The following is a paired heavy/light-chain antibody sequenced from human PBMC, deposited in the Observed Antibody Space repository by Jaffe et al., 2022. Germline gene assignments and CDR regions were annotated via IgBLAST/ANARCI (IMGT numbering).Light chain of an antibody. CDR2: EVS. CDR1: SSDVGGYNY. Sequence: QSALTQPPSASGSPGQSVTISCTGTSSDVGGYNYVSWYQQHPGKAPRLMIYEVSKRPSGVPDRFSGSKSGNTASLTVSGLQAEDEADYYCSSYAGNSLLFGRGTKLTVL. J-gene: IGLJ2*01. CDR3: SSYAGNSLL. V-gene: IGLV2-8*01.
Heavy chain of an antibody. CDR3: AKRGVPTTWSIES. Sequence: QVQLVESGGGVVQPGRSLRLSCAASGFTFNRDGMHWVRQAPGKGLEWVAVISDDANTKYYADSVKGRFIISRDNSKNTLYLQMDTLRVEDTAMYYCAKRGVPTTWSIESWGQGTLVTVSS. CDR2: ISDDANTK. CDR1: GFTFNRDG. D-gene: IGHD1-26*01. V-gene: IGHV3-30*18. J-gene: IGHJ4*02.